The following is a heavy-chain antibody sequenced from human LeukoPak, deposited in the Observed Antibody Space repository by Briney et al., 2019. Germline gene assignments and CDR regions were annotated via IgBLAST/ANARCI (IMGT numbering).Heavy chain of an antibody. Sequence: GGSLRLSCAASGFTFISYWMSWVRQAPGKGLEWVSAMSGSGGSTYYADSVKGRFTISRDNSKNTLYLQMNSLRAEDKAVYYCATGYLRFLEWSHIIRPYFGYWGQGTLVTVSS. J-gene: IGHJ4*02. V-gene: IGHV3-23*01. CDR1: GFTFISYW. CDR2: MSGSGGST. D-gene: IGHD3-3*01. CDR3: ATGYLRFLEWSHIIRPYFGY.